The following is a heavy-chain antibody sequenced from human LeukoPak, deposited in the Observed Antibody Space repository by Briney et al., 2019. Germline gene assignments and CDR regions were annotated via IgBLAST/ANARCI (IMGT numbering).Heavy chain of an antibody. J-gene: IGHJ4*02. Sequence: PSETLSLTCAVYGGSFSGYYWSWIRQPPGKGLEWIGEINHSGSTNYNPSLKSRVTISVDTSKNQFSLKLSSVTAADTAVYYCARHCSSTSCYGPRSDYWGQGTLVTVSS. CDR3: ARHCSSTSCYGPRSDY. D-gene: IGHD2-2*01. CDR1: GGSFSGYY. CDR2: INHSGST. V-gene: IGHV4-34*01.